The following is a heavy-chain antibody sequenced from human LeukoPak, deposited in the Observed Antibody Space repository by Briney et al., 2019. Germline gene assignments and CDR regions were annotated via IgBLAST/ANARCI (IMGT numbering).Heavy chain of an antibody. V-gene: IGHV3-66*04. D-gene: IGHD3-10*01. CDR3: ARQNYYGSGT. CDR1: GFTVSNTY. J-gene: IGHJ3*01. Sequence: GGSLRLSCAASGFTVSNTYMSWVRQAPGKGLECVALIYSGGATYYTDSVKGRFFISRDTSKNTLYLQMNSLRAEDTAVYYCARQNYYGSGTWGQGTMVTVSS. CDR2: IYSGGAT.